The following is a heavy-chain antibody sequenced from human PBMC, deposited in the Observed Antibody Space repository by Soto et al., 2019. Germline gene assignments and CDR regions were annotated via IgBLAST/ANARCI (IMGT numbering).Heavy chain of an antibody. J-gene: IGHJ6*03. D-gene: IGHD3-9*01. Sequence: GASVKVSCKASGYTFTGYGISWVRQAPGQGLEWMGWISAYNGNTNYAQKLQGRVTMTTDTSTSTAYMELRSLRSDDTAVYYCARSFVLRYFDWLPYRGDYYYMDVWGKGTTVTVSS. V-gene: IGHV1-18*01. CDR2: ISAYNGNT. CDR1: GYTFTGYG. CDR3: ARSFVLRYFDWLPYRGDYYYMDV.